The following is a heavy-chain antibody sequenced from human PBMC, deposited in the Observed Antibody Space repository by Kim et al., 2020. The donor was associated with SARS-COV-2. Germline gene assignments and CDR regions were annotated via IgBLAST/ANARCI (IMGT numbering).Heavy chain of an antibody. CDR2: ISGASTST. Sequence: GGSLRLSCAASGFTFSDYYMTWIRQAPGKGLEWVSYISGASTSTDYADSVKGRFTISRDNAKHSLYLQMNSLRADDTAVYYCVRDWWWLQHWGQGTLVTVSS. J-gene: IGHJ1*01. CDR1: GFTFSDYY. D-gene: IGHD2-15*01. V-gene: IGHV3-11*05. CDR3: VRDWWWLQH.